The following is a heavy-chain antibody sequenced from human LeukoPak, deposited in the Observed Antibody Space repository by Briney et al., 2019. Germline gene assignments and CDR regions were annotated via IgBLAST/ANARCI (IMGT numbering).Heavy chain of an antibody. CDR3: SREGDYGDYGRLWYFDL. D-gene: IGHD4-17*01. CDR1: GYTFTGYF. Sequence: GASVKVSCKTSGYTFTGYFMHWVRQAPGQGLEWMGWINPNSGGTNYAQKFQGRVTMTRDTSISTAYMELTRLRSDDTAMYYCSREGDYGDYGRLWYFDLWGRGTLVTVPS. CDR2: INPNSGGT. V-gene: IGHV1-2*02. J-gene: IGHJ2*01.